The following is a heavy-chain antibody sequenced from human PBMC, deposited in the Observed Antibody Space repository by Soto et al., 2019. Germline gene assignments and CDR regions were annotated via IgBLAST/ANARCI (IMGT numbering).Heavy chain of an antibody. CDR2: IYHSGTT. D-gene: IGHD2-21*02. J-gene: IGHJ5*02. CDR3: ARSDCYGVCRWKLLDP. Sequence: QVQLQESGPGLVKPSGTLSLTCAVSGGSISSDDWWTWVRQTPGKGPEWIGEIYHSGTTNYNTSLMSRVNISVDKAKSQFSLRLDSVTAADTAVYYCARSDCYGVCRWKLLDPWGQGILVTVSS. V-gene: IGHV4-4*02. CDR1: GGSISSDDW.